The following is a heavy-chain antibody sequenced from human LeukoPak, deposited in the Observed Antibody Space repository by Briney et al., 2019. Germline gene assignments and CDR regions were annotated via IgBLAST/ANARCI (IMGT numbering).Heavy chain of an antibody. V-gene: IGHV3-30*18. J-gene: IGHJ6*02. D-gene: IGHD3-22*01. CDR1: GFTFSSYG. Sequence: PGGSLRLSCAASGFTFSSYGMHWVRQAPGKGLEWVAVISYDGSNKYYADSVKGRFTISRGNAKNSLYLQMNSLRAEDTALYYCAKDMFPYYYDSSGYYYYYYGMDVWGQGTTVTVSS. CDR3: AKDMFPYYYDSSGYYYYYYGMDV. CDR2: ISYDGSNK.